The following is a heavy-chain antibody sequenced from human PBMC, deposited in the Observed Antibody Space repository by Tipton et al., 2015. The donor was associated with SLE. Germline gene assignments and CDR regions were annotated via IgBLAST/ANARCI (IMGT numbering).Heavy chain of an antibody. Sequence: SLRLSCAASGFTFSSYWMSWVRQAPGKGLEWVSYISSSSSYTNYADSVKGRFTISRDNAKNSLYLQMNSLRAEDTAVYYCARVTTGTAGAFDIWGQGTPVTVSS. J-gene: IGHJ4*02. CDR3: ARVTTGTAGAFDI. V-gene: IGHV3-11*05. CDR2: ISSSSSYT. CDR1: GFTFSSYW. D-gene: IGHD1-1*01.